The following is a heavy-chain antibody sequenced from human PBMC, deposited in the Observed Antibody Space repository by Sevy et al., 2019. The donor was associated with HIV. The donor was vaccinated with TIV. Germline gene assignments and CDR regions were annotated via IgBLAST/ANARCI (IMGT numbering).Heavy chain of an antibody. Sequence: GGSLRLSCVGSGFTFGDYYISWIRQAPGKGLECVAYISSRSSFTNYTDSGRGRFTISRDNAKNEVFLQMNSLRAEDTGVYYCARGAYDVWGQGTTVTVSS. CDR2: ISSRSSFT. J-gene: IGHJ3*01. V-gene: IGHV3-11*06. CDR1: GFTFGDYY. CDR3: ARGAYDV.